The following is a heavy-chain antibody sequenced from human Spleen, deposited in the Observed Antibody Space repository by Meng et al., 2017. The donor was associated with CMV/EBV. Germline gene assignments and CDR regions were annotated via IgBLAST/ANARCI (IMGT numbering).Heavy chain of an antibody. V-gene: IGHV4-34*01. CDR1: GGSFSGYY. D-gene: IGHD1-26*01. CDR2: INHSGST. Sequence: VQLQQWGAVPLKPSETLSLPCAVYGGSFSGYYWSWIRQPPGKGLEWIGEINHSGSTNYNPSLKSRVTISVDTSKNQFSLKLSSVTAADTAVYYCAIRRSGSYRGYFDYWGQGTLVTVSS. J-gene: IGHJ4*02. CDR3: AIRRSGSYRGYFDY.